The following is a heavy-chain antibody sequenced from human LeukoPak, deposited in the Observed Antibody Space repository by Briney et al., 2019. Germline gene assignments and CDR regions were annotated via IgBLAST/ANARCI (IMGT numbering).Heavy chain of an antibody. Sequence: GASVKVSCKASEYTFTNYYIHWVRQAPGQGLEWMGLINPSGGNTNYAQNFQGRVTMTRNTSISTAYMELSSLRSEDTAVYYCARGRQLWYFDYWGQGTLVTVSS. CDR1: EYTFTNYY. J-gene: IGHJ4*02. D-gene: IGHD5-18*01. CDR2: INPSGGNT. CDR3: ARGRQLWYFDY. V-gene: IGHV1-46*01.